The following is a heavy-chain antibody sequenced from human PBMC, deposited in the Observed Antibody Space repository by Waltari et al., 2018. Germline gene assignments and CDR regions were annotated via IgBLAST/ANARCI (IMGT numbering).Heavy chain of an antibody. V-gene: IGHV1-69*05. J-gene: IGHJ6*03. Sequence: QVQLVHSGAEVKKPGSPVWVSCKASRGPFSSYAISWVRQAPGQGLGWMGGIIPSCGTGNYEQKVQGRGTITTDEATSTAYMELSSLRSEDTDVDYCESNGGSTRYYDYCMDVWGKGTTVTVSS. CDR2: IIPSCGTG. CDR1: RGPFSSYA. CDR3: ESNGGSTRYYDYCMDV. D-gene: IGHD3-10*01.